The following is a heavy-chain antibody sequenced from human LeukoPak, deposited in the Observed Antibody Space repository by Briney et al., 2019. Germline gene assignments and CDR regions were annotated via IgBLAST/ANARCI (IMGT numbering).Heavy chain of an antibody. CDR3: ARTGFCSGGSCYPGWFDP. D-gene: IGHD2-15*01. CDR2: VYYIGST. V-gene: IGHV4-59*01. CDR1: GGSISTYF. Sequence: SETLSLTCTVSGVSISGGSISTYFWSWIRQPPGRGLEWIGYVYYIGSTNYNPSLRSRVTLSVDTSKNQFSLKLSSVTAADTAVYYCARTGFCSGGSCYPGWFDPWGQGTLVTVSS. J-gene: IGHJ5*02.